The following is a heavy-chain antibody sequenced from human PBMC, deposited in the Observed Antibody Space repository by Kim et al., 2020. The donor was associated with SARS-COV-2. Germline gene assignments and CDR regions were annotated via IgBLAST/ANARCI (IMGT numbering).Heavy chain of an antibody. D-gene: IGHD3-10*01. CDR3: ARGPYGSGSFWFDP. J-gene: IGHJ5*02. Sequence: AQKFQGRVTMTRDTSTSTVYMELSSLRSEDTAVYYCARGPYGSGSFWFDPWGQGTLVTVSS. V-gene: IGHV1-46*01.